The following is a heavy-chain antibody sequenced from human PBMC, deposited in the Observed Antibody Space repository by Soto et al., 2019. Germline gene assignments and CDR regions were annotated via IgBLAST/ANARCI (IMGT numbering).Heavy chain of an antibody. CDR3: ARDGCTNGVCGRRGNWFDP. Sequence: SETLSLTCTVSCGSISSGDYYWSWIRQPPGKGLEWIGYIYYSGSTYYNPSLKSRVTISVDTSKNQFSLKLSSVTAADTAVYYCARDGCTNGVCGRRGNWFDPLGKGTLVAVSS. CDR2: IYYSGST. D-gene: IGHD2-8*01. CDR1: CGSISSGDYY. J-gene: IGHJ5*02. V-gene: IGHV4-30-4*01.